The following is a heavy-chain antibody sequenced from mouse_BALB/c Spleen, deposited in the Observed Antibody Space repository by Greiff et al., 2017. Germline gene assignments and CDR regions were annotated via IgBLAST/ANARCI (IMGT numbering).Heavy chain of an antibody. D-gene: IGHD1-1*01. Sequence: VKLVESGPGLVAPSQSLSITCTVSGFSLSRYSVHWVRQPPGKGLEWLGMIWGGGSTDYNSALKSRLSISKDNSKSQVFLKMNSLQTDDTAMYYGARRPHYGSSGYWYFDVWGAGTTVTVSS. J-gene: IGHJ1*01. CDR2: IWGGGST. CDR3: ARRPHYGSSGYWYFDV. CDR1: GFSLSRYS. V-gene: IGHV2-6-4*01.